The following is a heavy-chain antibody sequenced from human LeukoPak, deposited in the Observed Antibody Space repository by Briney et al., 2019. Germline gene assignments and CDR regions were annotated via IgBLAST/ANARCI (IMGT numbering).Heavy chain of an antibody. V-gene: IGHV4-4*07. Sequence: SETLSLTCTVSGGSISSYYWSWIRQPAGKGLEWIGRIYASGSTNYKPSLKSRVTMSLDTSKNQFSLKLTSVTAADTAVYYCARDWSDNGDGYFQHWGQGTLVTVSS. J-gene: IGHJ1*01. CDR2: IYASGST. CDR1: GGSISSYY. CDR3: ARDWSDNGDGYFQH. D-gene: IGHD4-17*01.